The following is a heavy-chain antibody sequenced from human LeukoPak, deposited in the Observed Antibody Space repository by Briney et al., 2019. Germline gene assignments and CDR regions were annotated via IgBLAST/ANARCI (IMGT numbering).Heavy chain of an antibody. J-gene: IGHJ4*02. Sequence: PSETLSLTCTVSGGSISSYYWSWIRQPPGKGLEWIGEINHSGSTNYNPSLKSRVTISVDTSKNQFSLKLSSVTAADTAVYYCARVVPAAYYYFDYWGQGTLVTVSS. CDR2: INHSGST. D-gene: IGHD2-2*01. CDR1: GGSISSYY. V-gene: IGHV4-34*01. CDR3: ARVVPAAYYYFDY.